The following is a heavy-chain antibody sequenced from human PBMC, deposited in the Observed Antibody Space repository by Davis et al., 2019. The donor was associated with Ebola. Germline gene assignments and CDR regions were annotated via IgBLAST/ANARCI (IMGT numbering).Heavy chain of an antibody. CDR2: INPNSGGT. CDR1: GYTFTGYY. Sequence: AASVKVSCKASGYTFTGYYMHWVRQAPGQGLEWMGWINPNSGGTNYAQKFQGWVTITRDTSASTAYMELSSLRSEDTAVYYCARGPYSGTYYVNYWGQGTLVTVSS. J-gene: IGHJ4*02. V-gene: IGHV1-2*04. CDR3: ARGPYSGTYYVNY. D-gene: IGHD1-26*01.